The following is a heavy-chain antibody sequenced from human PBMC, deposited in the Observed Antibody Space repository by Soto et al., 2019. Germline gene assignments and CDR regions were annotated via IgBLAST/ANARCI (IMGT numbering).Heavy chain of an antibody. V-gene: IGHV3-33*01. CDR3: ARDGPYYYDSSGYYSPIDY. CDR1: GFTFSSYG. Sequence: PGGSLRLSCAASGFTFSSYGMHWVRQAPGKGLEWVAVIWYDGSNKYYADSVKGRFTTSRDNSKNTLYLQMNSLRAEDTAVYYCARDGPYYYDSSGYYSPIDYWGQGTLVTVSS. J-gene: IGHJ4*02. D-gene: IGHD3-22*01. CDR2: IWYDGSNK.